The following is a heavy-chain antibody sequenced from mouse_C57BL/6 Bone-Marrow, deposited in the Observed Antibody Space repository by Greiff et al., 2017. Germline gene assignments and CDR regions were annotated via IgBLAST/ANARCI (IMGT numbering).Heavy chain of an antibody. J-gene: IGHJ4*01. Sequence: EVQVVESGEGLVKPGGSLKLSCAASGFTFSSYAMSWVRQTPEKRLEWVAYISSGGDYIYYADTVKGRFTISRDNARNTLYLQMSSLKSEDTAVYYCTREERDYDDAMDYWGQGTSVTVSS. D-gene: IGHD2-4*01. V-gene: IGHV5-9-1*02. CDR1: GFTFSSYA. CDR2: ISSGGDYI. CDR3: TREERDYDDAMDY.